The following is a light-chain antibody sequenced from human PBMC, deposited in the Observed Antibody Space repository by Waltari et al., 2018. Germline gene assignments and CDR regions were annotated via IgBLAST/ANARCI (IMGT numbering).Light chain of an antibody. CDR3: HQCYSTPYT. J-gene: IGKJ2*01. CDR1: QSVLYQSHNQNY. CDR2: WES. V-gene: IGKV4-1*01. Sequence: DIVMTQSQDSLAVSLGETATITCKSSQSVLYQSHNQNYLSCYHTTPGQPPQLLIYWESTRQYGVPERFSGSGSGTDFTLTISGLQAEDVALYFCHQCYSTPYTFGQGTKLEIK.